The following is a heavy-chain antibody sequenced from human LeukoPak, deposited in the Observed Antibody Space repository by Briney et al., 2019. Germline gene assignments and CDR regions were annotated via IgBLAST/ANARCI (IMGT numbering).Heavy chain of an antibody. CDR3: AKAYTRSWYAAFDI. CDR2: ITDSGGAT. V-gene: IGHV3-23*01. CDR1: GFAFTDYA. J-gene: IGHJ3*02. D-gene: IGHD6-13*01. Sequence: GGSLRLSCAASGFAFTDYAISWVRQAPGKGLEWVSAITDSGGATYYADSVKGRFTISRDNSKNPLYLQMNSLRGDDTAIYYCAKAYTRSWYAAFDIWGQGTMVTISS.